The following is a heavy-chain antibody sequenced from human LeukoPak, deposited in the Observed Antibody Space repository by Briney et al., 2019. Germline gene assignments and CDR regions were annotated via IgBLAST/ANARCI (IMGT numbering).Heavy chain of an antibody. CDR2: ISYDVRNK. J-gene: IGHJ4*02. CDR1: GFTFTSYA. D-gene: IGHD5-18*01. Sequence: GGSLRLACAPSGFTFTSYAMHWVRQAPGRGPGWVAVISYDVRNKNYADSVKGRFTSSRDNSKNTLYRQMNSLRAEDTAVYYCARDAGYSYGNGLRGFDYWGQGTLVTVSS. V-gene: IGHV3-30*04. CDR3: ARDAGYSYGNGLRGFDY.